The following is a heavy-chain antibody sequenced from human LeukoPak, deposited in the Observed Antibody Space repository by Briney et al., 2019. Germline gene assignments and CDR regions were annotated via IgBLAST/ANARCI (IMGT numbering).Heavy chain of an antibody. CDR1: GFTFSSYG. J-gene: IGHJ4*02. D-gene: IGHD4-17*01. CDR2: IWYDGSNK. CDR3: ASLYYGDYDY. V-gene: IGHV3-30*02. Sequence: GGSLRLSCAASGFTFSSYGMHWVRQAPGKGLEWVASIWYDGSNKYYADSVKGRFTISRDNSKNTLYLQMNSLRAEDTAVYYCASLYYGDYDYWGQGTLVTVSS.